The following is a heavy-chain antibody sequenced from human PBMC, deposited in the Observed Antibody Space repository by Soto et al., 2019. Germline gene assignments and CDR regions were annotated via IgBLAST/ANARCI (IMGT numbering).Heavy chain of an antibody. CDR1: ADTFTSYY. Sequence: QVQLVQSGAEVKKPGASVRVSCKASADTFTSYYVHWVRQAPGQGPEWMGMINPSRGGTDYAQKFQGRVTMTRDTSTTTVYMELSSLRSEDTAIYYCTSSIITTAGTDAFDLWGQGTLVTVSS. V-gene: IGHV1-46*03. CDR3: TSSIITTAGTDAFDL. D-gene: IGHD3-10*01. CDR2: INPSRGGT. J-gene: IGHJ3*01.